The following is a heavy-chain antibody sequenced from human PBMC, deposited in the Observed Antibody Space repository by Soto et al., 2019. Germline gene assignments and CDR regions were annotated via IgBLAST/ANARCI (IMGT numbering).Heavy chain of an antibody. CDR1: GFSLSTSGVG. D-gene: IGHD3-9*01. CDR3: APMGRYYDILTGYSWTIDY. CDR2: IYWDDDK. J-gene: IGHJ4*02. Sequence: QITLKESGPTLVKPTQTLTLTCTFSGFSLSTSGVGVGWIRQPPGKALEWLALIYWDDDKRYSPSMKSRLTITKETPKNKVVLTRTNMDPVDTATYSCAPMGRYYDILTGYSWTIDYLGQGTLVTVSS. V-gene: IGHV2-5*02.